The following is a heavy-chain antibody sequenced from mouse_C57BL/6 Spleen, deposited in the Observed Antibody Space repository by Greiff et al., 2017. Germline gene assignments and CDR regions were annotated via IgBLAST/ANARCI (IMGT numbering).Heavy chain of an antibody. CDR1: GYTFTDYN. CDR2: INPNNGGT. CDR3: ARRGGWAWFAY. D-gene: IGHD1-1*02. J-gene: IGHJ3*01. Sequence: DVQLQESGPELVKPGASVKIPCKASGYTFTDYNMDWVKQSHGKSLEWIGDINPNNGGTIYNQKFKGKATLTVDKSSSTAYMELRSLTSEDTAVYYCARRGGWAWFAYWGQGTLVTVSA. V-gene: IGHV1-18*01.